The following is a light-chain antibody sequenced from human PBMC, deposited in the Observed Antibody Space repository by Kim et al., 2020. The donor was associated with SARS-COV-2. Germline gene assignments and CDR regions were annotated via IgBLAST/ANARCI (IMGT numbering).Light chain of an antibody. CDR1: QSVSSN. CDR2: GAS. Sequence: EIVMTQSPDTLSVSPGERATLSCRASQSVSSNLAWYQQKPGQAPRLLISGASTRATVIPARFSGSGSWTEFTLTISSLQCEDIAVYYCQKYNKRPPIIFGDRRRREIK. V-gene: IGKV3-15*01. CDR3: QKYNKRPPII. J-gene: IGKJ5*01.